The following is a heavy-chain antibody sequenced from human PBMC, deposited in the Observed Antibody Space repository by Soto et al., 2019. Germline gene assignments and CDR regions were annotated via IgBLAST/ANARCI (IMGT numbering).Heavy chain of an antibody. Sequence: GESLKISCAASGFTFSSYAMSWVRQAPGKGLEWVSAISGSGGSTYYADSVKGRFTISRDNSKNTLYLQMNSLRAEDTAVYYCAKRGPGYYFDYWGQGTLVTVSS. CDR1: GFTFSSYA. CDR2: ISGSGGST. J-gene: IGHJ4*02. D-gene: IGHD3-22*01. CDR3: AKRGPGYYFDY. V-gene: IGHV3-23*01.